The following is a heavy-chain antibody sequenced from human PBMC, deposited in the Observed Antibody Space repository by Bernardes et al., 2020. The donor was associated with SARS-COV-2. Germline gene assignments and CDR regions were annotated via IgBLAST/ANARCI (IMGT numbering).Heavy chain of an antibody. J-gene: IGHJ6*02. CDR2: IWYDGSNK. CDR3: ARDQGYNWNYAVYYYYYGMDV. V-gene: IGHV3-33*01. D-gene: IGHD1-7*01. Sequence: GGSLRLSCAASGFTFSSYGMHWVRQAPGKGLEWVAVIWYDGSNKYYADSVKGRFTISRDNSKNTLYLQMNSLRAEDTAVYYCARDQGYNWNYAVYYYYYGMDVWGQGTTVTVSS. CDR1: GFTFSSYG.